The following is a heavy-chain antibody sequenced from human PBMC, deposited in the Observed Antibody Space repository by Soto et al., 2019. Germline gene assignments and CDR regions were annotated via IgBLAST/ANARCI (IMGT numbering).Heavy chain of an antibody. V-gene: IGHV4-30-4*01. CDR3: ARVSGHYYYGVDV. J-gene: IGHJ6*02. CDR2: IYYGRNT. CDR1: GGSISNGDYY. Sequence: QVQLQESGPGLVKPSETLSLTCNVFGGSISNGDYYWSWIRQPPGKGLQYNGYIYYGRNTNYNSPLKSRLTMSIDRSANHFSLTLTSVTASDTAVYYCARVSGHYYYGVDVWGQGTTVIVSS.